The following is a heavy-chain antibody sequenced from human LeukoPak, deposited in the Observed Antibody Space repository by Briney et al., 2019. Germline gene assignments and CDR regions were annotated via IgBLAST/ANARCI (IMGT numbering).Heavy chain of an antibody. J-gene: IGHJ5*02. Sequence: GGSLRLSCAASGFTFSSYWMSWVRQAPGKGLEWVASIKQDGSEKYYVDSVKRRFTISRDNAKNSLYLQMNSLRAEDTALYYCARATGEGWFDPWGQGTLVTVSS. V-gene: IGHV3-7*01. CDR1: GFTFSSYW. CDR3: ARATGEGWFDP. CDR2: IKQDGSEK. D-gene: IGHD4-17*01.